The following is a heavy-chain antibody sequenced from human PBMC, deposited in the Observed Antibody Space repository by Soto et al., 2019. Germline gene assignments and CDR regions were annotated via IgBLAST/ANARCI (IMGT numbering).Heavy chain of an antibody. D-gene: IGHD3-3*01. CDR2: MNPNSGNT. J-gene: IGHJ2*01. CDR1: GYTFTSYD. CDR3: ARIRFFEWLSDWYFDL. V-gene: IGHV1-8*01. Sequence: QVQLVQSGAEVKKPGASVKVSCKASGYTFTSYDINWVRQATRQGLEWMGWMNPNSGNTGYAQKFQGRVTMTRNTSISTAYMELSSLRSEDTAVYYCARIRFFEWLSDWYFDLWGRGTLVTVSS.